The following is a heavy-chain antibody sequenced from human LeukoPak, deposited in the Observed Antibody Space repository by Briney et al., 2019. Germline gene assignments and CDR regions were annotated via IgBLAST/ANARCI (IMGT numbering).Heavy chain of an antibody. CDR2: IIPFFGTA. V-gene: IGHV1-69*05. Sequence: RASVKVSCKASGGTFSSYAISWVRQAPGQGLEWMGGIIPFFGTANYAQKFQGRVTITTDESTSTAYMELSSLRSEDTAVYYCACSSDIVVVPAVGPFDYWGQGTLVTVSS. D-gene: IGHD2-2*01. CDR3: ACSSDIVVVPAVGPFDY. CDR1: GGTFSSYA. J-gene: IGHJ4*02.